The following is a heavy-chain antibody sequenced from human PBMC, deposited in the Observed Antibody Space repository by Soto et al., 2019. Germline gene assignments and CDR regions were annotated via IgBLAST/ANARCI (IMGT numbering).Heavy chain of an antibody. CDR3: ARYHFGGYAFAS. V-gene: IGHV3-7*04. D-gene: IGHD4-17*01. Sequence: GGSLRLSCAASGFIFSGSWMSWVRRAPGKGLEWVANIKQDGSEKRYVASVEGRFTISRDNARNSLYLQMNSLAVEDTATYYCARYHFGGYAFASWGQGTPVTVSS. J-gene: IGHJ4*02. CDR2: IKQDGSEK. CDR1: GFIFSGSW.